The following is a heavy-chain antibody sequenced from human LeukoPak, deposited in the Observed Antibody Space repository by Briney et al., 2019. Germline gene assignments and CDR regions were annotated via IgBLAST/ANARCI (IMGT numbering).Heavy chain of an antibody. CDR3: VRAGGGLHFDY. CDR1: GYTFTGYY. D-gene: IGHD3-16*01. V-gene: IGHV1-2*02. J-gene: IGHJ4*02. Sequence: GASVKVSCKASGYTFTGYYIHWVRQAPGQGLEWMGWTNPKNGATKYAQRFQGRVTMTRDTSTSTAYMEVSRQKSDDTAVYYCVRAGGGLHFDYWGQGTLVTVSS. CDR2: TNPKNGAT.